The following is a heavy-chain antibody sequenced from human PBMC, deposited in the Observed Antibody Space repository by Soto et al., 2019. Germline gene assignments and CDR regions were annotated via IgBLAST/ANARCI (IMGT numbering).Heavy chain of an antibody. CDR3: ARWVGGSMYDNSGKYDS. J-gene: IGHJ5*01. Sequence: QVQLVESGGGVVQPGRSLRLTCAASGFIFSGSGMHWVRQAPGKGVEWVALVSNDGIRKYYGDSVKGRFTISRDNAENTLYLQMNRRRAEDTAVYYCARWVGGSMYDNSGKYDSWGQGTLVTVSS. CDR1: GFIFSGSG. V-gene: IGHV3-30*03. D-gene: IGHD3-22*01. CDR2: VSNDGIRK.